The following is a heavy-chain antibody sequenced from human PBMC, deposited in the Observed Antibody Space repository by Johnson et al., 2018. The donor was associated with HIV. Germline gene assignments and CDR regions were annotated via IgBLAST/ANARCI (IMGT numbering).Heavy chain of an antibody. CDR3: ARSSTVVTPHDI. CDR2: ISYDGSNK. V-gene: IGHV3-30*04. J-gene: IGHJ3*02. CDR1: GFTFSNYA. D-gene: IGHD4-23*01. Sequence: QVKLVESGGGVVQPGRSLRLSCAASGFTFSNYAIHWVRQAPGKGLEWVAIISYDGSNKYYADSVKGRFTISRDNSKNTLYLQMNSLRAEDTAGYYCARSSTVVTPHDIWGQGTMVTVSS.